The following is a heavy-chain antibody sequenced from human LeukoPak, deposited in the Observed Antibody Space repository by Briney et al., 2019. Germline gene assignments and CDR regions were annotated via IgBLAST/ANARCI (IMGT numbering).Heavy chain of an antibody. CDR3: ARAHSSKAFDI. V-gene: IGHV3-53*01. Sequence: GGSLRLSCAASGFTISSNYMSWVRQAPGKGLEWVSVIYSGGSTYYADSVKGRFTISRDNSKNTLYLQVNSLRAEDTAVYYCARAHSSKAFDIWGQGTMVTVSS. CDR2: IYSGGST. D-gene: IGHD6-19*01. J-gene: IGHJ3*02. CDR1: GFTISSNY.